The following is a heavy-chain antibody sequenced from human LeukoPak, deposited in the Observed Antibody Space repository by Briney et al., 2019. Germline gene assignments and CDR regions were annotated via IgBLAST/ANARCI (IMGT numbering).Heavy chain of an antibody. CDR2: IYYSGST. D-gene: IGHD3-10*01. CDR3: ARVCGSRSNEWFDP. Sequence: IGYIYYSGSTNYNPSLKSRVTISVDTSKNQFSLKLSAVTAADTAVYYCARVCGSRSNEWFDPWGKGTLVTVSS. J-gene: IGHJ5*02. V-gene: IGHV4-59*01.